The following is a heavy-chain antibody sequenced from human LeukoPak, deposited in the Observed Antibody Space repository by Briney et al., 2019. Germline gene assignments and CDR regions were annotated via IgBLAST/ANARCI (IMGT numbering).Heavy chain of an antibody. V-gene: IGHV1-18*01. CDR1: GYTFTSYG. CDR3: AREGPRVTTVTTVGTFDY. J-gene: IGHJ4*02. CDR2: ISAYNGNT. Sequence: ASVKVSCKASGYTFTSYGISWVRQAPGQGLEWMGWISAYNGNTNYAQKLQGRVTMTTDTSTSTAYMELRSLRSDDTAVYYCAREGPRVTTVTTVGTFDYWGQGTLVTVSS. D-gene: IGHD4-17*01.